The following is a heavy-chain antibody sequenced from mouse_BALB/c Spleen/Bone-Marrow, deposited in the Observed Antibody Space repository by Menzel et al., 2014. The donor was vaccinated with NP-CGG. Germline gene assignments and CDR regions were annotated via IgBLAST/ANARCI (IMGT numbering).Heavy chain of an antibody. J-gene: IGHJ1*01. Sequence: EVKVEESGGGLVKPGGSLKLSCAASGFTFSDYYMYWVRPTPEKRLEWVATISDGGSYTYYPDSVKGRFTISRDNAKNNLYLQMSSLKSEDTAMYYCARFYYYGSSYFDVWGAGTTVTVSS. D-gene: IGHD1-1*01. V-gene: IGHV5-4*02. CDR2: ISDGGSYT. CDR1: GFTFSDYY. CDR3: ARFYYYGSSYFDV.